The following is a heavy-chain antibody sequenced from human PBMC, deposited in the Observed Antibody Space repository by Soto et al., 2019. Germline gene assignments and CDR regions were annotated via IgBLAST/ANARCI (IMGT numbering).Heavy chain of an antibody. V-gene: IGHV4-61*01. J-gene: IGHJ5*02. CDR3: ARADWLFDHNWFDP. Sequence: SETLSLTCTVSGGSVSSGSYYWSWIRQPPGKGLEWIGYIYYSGSTNYNPSLKSRVTISVDTSKNQFYLKLSSVTAADTAVFYCARADWLFDHNWFDPWGQGTLVTVSS. CDR1: GGSVSSGSYY. D-gene: IGHD3-9*01. CDR2: IYYSGST.